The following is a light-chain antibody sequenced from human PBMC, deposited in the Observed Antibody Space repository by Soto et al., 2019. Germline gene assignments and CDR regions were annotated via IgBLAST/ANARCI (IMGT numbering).Light chain of an antibody. J-gene: IGLJ3*02. CDR2: EDN. V-gene: IGLV6-57*03. CDR1: SGSIASNY. Sequence: NFMLTQPHSVSESPGKTVTISCTRSSGSIASNYLQWYQQRPGSAPTTVIYEDNQRPSGVPDRFSGSIDSSSNSASLTISGMKTEDEADYYCQSYDSSKEVFGGGTKVTVL. CDR3: QSYDSSKEV.